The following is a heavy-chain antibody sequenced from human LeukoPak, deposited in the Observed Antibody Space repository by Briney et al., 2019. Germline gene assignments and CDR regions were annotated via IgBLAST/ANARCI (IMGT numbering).Heavy chain of an antibody. CDR1: GYSFNMYW. J-gene: IGHJ4*02. CDR2: IYPGDSDT. CDR3: ARLPQWGGTYHFDY. D-gene: IGHD1-26*01. Sequence: GESLKISCKGSGYSFNMYWIGWVRQMPGKGLEWMGIIYPGDSDTRYSPSFQGQVTISADKSISTAYLQWSSLKASDTAMYYCARLPQWGGTYHFDYWGQGTLLTVSS. V-gene: IGHV5-51*01.